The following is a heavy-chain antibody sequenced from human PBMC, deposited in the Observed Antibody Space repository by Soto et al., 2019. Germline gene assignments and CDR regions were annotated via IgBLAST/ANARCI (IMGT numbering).Heavy chain of an antibody. CDR1: GGTFSTFG. CDR3: AKSAPMDAGDKYYYDF. CDR2: IIPFFGTA. J-gene: IGHJ4*02. D-gene: IGHD4-17*01. V-gene: IGHV1-69*13. Sequence: SVKVSCKASGGTFSTFGISWVRQAPGQGLEWMGGIIPFFGTARYSQKFEDRITITADESTNTVYMDLRGLTSEDTAIYYCAKSAPMDAGDKYYYDFWGQGALVTVSS.